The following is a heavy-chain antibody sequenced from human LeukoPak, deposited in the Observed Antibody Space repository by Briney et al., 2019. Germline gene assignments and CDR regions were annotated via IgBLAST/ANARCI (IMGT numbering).Heavy chain of an antibody. D-gene: IGHD3-22*01. J-gene: IGHJ4*02. CDR2: ISSSGSTI. CDR3: ARDGYYYDSSGYSPFDY. Sequence: PGGSLRLSXAASGFTFSSYEMNWVRQAPGKGLEWVSYISSSGSTIYYADSVKGRFTISRDNAKNSLYLQMNSLRAEDTAVYYCARDGYYYDSSGYSPFDYWGQGTLVTVSS. V-gene: IGHV3-48*03. CDR1: GFTFSSYE.